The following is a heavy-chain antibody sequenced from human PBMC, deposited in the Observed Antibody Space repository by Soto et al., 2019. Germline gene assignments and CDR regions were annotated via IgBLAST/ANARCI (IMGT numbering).Heavy chain of an antibody. CDR2: ISAYNGNT. CDR1: GYTFTSYG. V-gene: IGHV1-18*01. J-gene: IGHJ4*02. Sequence: QVQLVQSGAEVKKPGDSVKVSCKASGYTFTSYGISWVRPAPGQGLEWMGWISAYNGNTKNAQKLQGRVTMTTDTSTSTANMELRSLRSDDTAVYYCARDSPPVDYWGQGTLVTVSS. CDR3: ARDSPPVDY.